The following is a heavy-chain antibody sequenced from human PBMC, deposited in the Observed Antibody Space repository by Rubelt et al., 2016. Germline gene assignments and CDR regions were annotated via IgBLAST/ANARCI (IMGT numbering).Heavy chain of an antibody. CDR1: GFTFSRYG. J-gene: IGHJ4*02. Sequence: QVQLVESGGGVVQPGRSLRLSCVVSGFTFSRYGMHWVRQAPGKGLEWVAVISYDGSNKYYADSVKGRFTISRDDSKNTVYLQMNSLRAEDTALYSCAKERLKYDSSGYYDYWGQGTLVTVSS. CDR2: ISYDGSNK. CDR3: AKERLKYDSSGYYDY. D-gene: IGHD3-22*01. V-gene: IGHV3-30*18.